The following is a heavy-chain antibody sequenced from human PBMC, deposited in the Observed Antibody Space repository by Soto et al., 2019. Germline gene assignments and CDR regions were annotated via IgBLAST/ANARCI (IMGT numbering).Heavy chain of an antibody. CDR2: ISYDGSNE. V-gene: IGHV3-30-3*01. D-gene: IGHD3-3*01. CDR3: ARGGHRFLEWLHYFDY. CDR1: GFTFNNYP. Sequence: QVQLVDSGGGVVQPGRSLRLSCAASGFTFNNYPMHWVRQAPGEGLEWVAVISYDGSNEYFADSVKGRFTISRDNSKNTLYLQMNSLRAEDTAVYYCARGGHRFLEWLHYFDYWGQGTLVTVSS. J-gene: IGHJ4*02.